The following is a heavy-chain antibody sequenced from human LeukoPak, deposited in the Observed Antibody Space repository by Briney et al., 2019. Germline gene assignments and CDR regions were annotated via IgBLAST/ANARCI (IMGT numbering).Heavy chain of an antibody. CDR3: ATYRSTVSQYYYGLGV. CDR1: GFTFRNAW. D-gene: IGHD3-22*01. J-gene: IGHJ6*02. Sequence: GGSLRLSCAPSGFTFRNAWMTWVRQAPGKGLEWVGRIKSKTDGGTTDYAAPVKGRFTISRDDSKNTLYLQMNSLKTEDTAGYYCATYRSTVSQYYYGLGVWGQGTTVTVSS. V-gene: IGHV3-15*01. CDR2: IKSKTDGGTT.